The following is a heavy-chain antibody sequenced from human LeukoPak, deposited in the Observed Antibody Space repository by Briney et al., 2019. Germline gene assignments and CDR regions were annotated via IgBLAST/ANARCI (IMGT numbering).Heavy chain of an antibody. D-gene: IGHD3-10*01. CDR2: ISGSGGST. CDR3: AKCRSMVRGVSYWYFDL. V-gene: IGHV3-23*01. Sequence: GGSLRLSCAASGFTFSGYAMSWVRQAPGKGLEWVSAISGSGGSTYYADSVKGRFTISRDNSKNTLYLQMNSLRAEDTAVYYCAKCRSMVRGVSYWYFDLWGRGTLVTVSS. J-gene: IGHJ2*01. CDR1: GFTFSGYA.